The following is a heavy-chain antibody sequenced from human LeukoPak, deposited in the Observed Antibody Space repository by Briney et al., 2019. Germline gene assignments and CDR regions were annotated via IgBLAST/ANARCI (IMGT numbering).Heavy chain of an antibody. J-gene: IGHJ3*02. CDR1: GGSTSSDY. V-gene: IGHV4-59*08. D-gene: IGHD2/OR15-2a*01. Sequence: SETLSLTCTVSGGSTSSDYWSWIRQPPGKGLEWVGYIYHSGSTNYNSSLKSRVTISEDTSKKQFSLRLSSVTAADTAVYYCATSIRPDAFDIWGQGTMVTVSS. CDR3: ATSIRPDAFDI. CDR2: IYHSGST.